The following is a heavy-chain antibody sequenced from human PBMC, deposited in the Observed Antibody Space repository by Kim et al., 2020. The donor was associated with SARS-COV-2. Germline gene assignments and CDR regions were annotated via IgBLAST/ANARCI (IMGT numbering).Heavy chain of an antibody. J-gene: IGHJ4*02. CDR2: DDDT. Sequence: DDDTPYADSGRGRFTLSRDNSRNTLTLQMNSLRVEDTANYYCAKQFLVGGWGQGTLVTVSS. CDR3: AKQFLVGG. V-gene: IGHV3-23*01. D-gene: IGHD3-3*01.